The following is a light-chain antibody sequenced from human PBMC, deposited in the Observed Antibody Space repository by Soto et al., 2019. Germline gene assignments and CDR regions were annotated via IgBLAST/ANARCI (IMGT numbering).Light chain of an antibody. CDR2: GAS. CDR1: QSIVTY. CDR3: QQSYSVLWT. J-gene: IGKJ1*01. Sequence: DIQMTQSPSSLSASVGDRVTITCRASQSIVTYLNWYQQRPGKVPKLLIYGASSLQSGVPSRFSGSGSGTDFTLTISSLQPEDFATYYCQQSYSVLWTFGQGTKVEIK. V-gene: IGKV1-39*01.